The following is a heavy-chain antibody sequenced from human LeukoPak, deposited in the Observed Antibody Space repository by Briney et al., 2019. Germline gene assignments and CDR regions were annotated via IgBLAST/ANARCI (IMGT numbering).Heavy chain of an antibody. V-gene: IGHV1-2*02. J-gene: IGHJ3*02. CDR2: INPNSGGT. CDR1: GYSFTSYY. D-gene: IGHD3-10*01. CDR3: APTYYYGSGSADAFDI. Sequence: ASVKVSCKASGYSFTSYYMHWVRQAPGQGLEWMGWINPNSGGTNYAQKFQGRVTMTRDTSISTAYMELSRLRSDDTAVYYCAPTYYYGSGSADAFDIWGQGTMVTVSS.